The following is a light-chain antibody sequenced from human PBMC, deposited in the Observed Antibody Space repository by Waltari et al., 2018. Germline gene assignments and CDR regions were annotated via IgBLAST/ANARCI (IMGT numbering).Light chain of an antibody. J-gene: IGLJ2*01. CDR1: SLRSFY. CDR2: DKN. Sequence: TQDPAVSVAMGQTVRITCQGDSLRSFYASWYQQRPGQAPILVMYDKNSRPSGVPDRFSASSSDNTASLTITGAQAEDAAYYYCHSRAASGGGGAFGGGTKLTVL. V-gene: IGLV3-19*01. CDR3: HSRAASGGGGA.